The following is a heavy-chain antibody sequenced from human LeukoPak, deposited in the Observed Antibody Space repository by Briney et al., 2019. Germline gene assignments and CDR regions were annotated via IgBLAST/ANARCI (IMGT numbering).Heavy chain of an antibody. V-gene: IGHV1-3*01. Sequence: GSEKVSCKASGYTFTSYAMHWVRQAPGQRREWMGWINAGNGNTKYSQKFQGRVTITRDTSASTAYMELSSLRSEDTAVYYCARVLVGATEWSAFDIWGQGTMVTVSS. CDR2: INAGNGNT. D-gene: IGHD1-26*01. J-gene: IGHJ3*02. CDR1: GYTFTSYA. CDR3: ARVLVGATEWSAFDI.